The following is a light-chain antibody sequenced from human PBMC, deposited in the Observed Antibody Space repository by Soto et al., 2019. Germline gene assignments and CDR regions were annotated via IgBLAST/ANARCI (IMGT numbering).Light chain of an antibody. CDR1: SSDIGGYSF. CDR2: DVR. CDR3: CSYAGTYSVI. J-gene: IGLJ2*01. V-gene: IGLV2-11*01. Sequence: QSVLTQPPSVSGSPGQSVTISCSGTSSDIGGYSFVSWYQQHPGNPPKLIIYDVRNRPSGVPDRFSGSKSGNTASLTISGLQAEDEADYYCCSYAGTYSVIFGGGTKVTVL.